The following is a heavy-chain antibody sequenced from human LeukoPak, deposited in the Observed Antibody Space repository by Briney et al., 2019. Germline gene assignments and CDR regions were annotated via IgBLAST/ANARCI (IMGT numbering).Heavy chain of an antibody. J-gene: IGHJ4*02. CDR3: ASSPAYYDILTGYLKPYYFDY. CDR2: IYYSGST. D-gene: IGHD3-9*01. V-gene: IGHV4-30-4*08. Sequence: SETLSLTCTVSGSSISSGDYYWSWIRQPPGKGLEWIGYIYYSGSTYYNPSLKSRVTISVDTSKNQFSLKLSSVTAADTAVYYCASSPAYYDILTGYLKPYYFDYWGQGTLVTVSS. CDR1: GSSISSGDYY.